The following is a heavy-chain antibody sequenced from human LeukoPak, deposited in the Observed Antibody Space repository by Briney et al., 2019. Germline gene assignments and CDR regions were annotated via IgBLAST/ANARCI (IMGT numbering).Heavy chain of an antibody. D-gene: IGHD6-19*01. CDR1: GFTFSSYA. J-gene: IGHJ4*02. V-gene: IGHV3-23*01. CDR3: AGSSGSSGWYSLDYFDY. Sequence: GGSLRLSCAASGFTFSSYAMSWVRQAPGKGLEWVSAISGSGGSTYYADSVKGRFTISRDNSKNTLYLQMNSLRAEDTAVYYCAGSSGSSGWYSLDYFDYWGQGTLVTVSS. CDR2: ISGSGGST.